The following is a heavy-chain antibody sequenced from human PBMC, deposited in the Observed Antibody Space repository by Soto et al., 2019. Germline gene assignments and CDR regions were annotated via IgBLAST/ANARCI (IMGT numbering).Heavy chain of an antibody. CDR2: IYYSGST. Sequence: SETLSLTCTVSGGSISSGGYYWSWIRQHPGKGLEWIGYIYYSGSTYYNPSLKSRVTISVGTSKNQFSLKLSSVTAADTAVYYCARAKDTSHCYGTWGQGTLVTVSS. D-gene: IGHD2-2*01. J-gene: IGHJ5*02. V-gene: IGHV4-31*03. CDR3: ARAKDTSHCYGT. CDR1: GGSISSGGYY.